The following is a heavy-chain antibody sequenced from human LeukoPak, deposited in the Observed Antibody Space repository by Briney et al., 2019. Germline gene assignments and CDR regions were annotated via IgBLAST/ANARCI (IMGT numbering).Heavy chain of an antibody. V-gene: IGHV4-59*08. D-gene: IGHD5-24*01. CDR2: IYYSGST. CDR3: ARLGVGYKLDN. Sequence: SETLSLTCTVSGGSISSYYWSWIRQPPGKGLEWIGYIYYSGSTNYNPSLKSRVTISVDTSKNQFSLKVSSVTAADTAVYYCARLGVGYKLDNWGQGTLVTVSS. CDR1: GGSISSYY. J-gene: IGHJ4*02.